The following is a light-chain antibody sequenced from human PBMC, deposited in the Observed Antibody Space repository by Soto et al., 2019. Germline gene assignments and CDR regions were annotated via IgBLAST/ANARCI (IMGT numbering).Light chain of an antibody. V-gene: IGLV2-23*02. CDR2: EVS. CDR1: NSDVGSFNL. J-gene: IGLJ3*02. Sequence: QSALTQPASVSVSPGQSITISCTGTNSDVGSFNLVSWYQHHPGKAPELILYEVSQRPSCVSSRFSGSKSGNTASLTISGLQAEDEADYYCSSYAGNSPLWVFGGGTQLTVL. CDR3: SSYAGNSPLWV.